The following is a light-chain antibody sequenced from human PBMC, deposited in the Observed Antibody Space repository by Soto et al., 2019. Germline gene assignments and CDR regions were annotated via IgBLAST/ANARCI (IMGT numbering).Light chain of an antibody. CDR3: QQYGSSPPT. CDR2: GAS. V-gene: IGKV3-20*01. J-gene: IGKJ1*01. Sequence: EIVLTQSPGTLSLSPGETATLSCRASQRLTSNSIAWYQQRLGQSPRLLIFGASSRATGIPDRFSGSGSGTDFTLSISGLEPEDFSVYYCQQYGSSPPTFGQGTMVDIK. CDR1: QRLTSNS.